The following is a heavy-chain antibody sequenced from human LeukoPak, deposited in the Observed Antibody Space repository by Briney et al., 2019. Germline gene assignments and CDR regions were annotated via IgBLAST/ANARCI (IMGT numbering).Heavy chain of an antibody. J-gene: IGHJ2*01. D-gene: IGHD6-13*01. Sequence: SETLSLTCAVYGGSFSGYYWSWIRQPPEKGLGWIGEINHSGSTNYNPSLKSRVTISVDTSKNQFSLKLSSVTAADTAVYYCARVYYSSSYDYWYFDLWGRGTLVTVSS. CDR2: INHSGST. V-gene: IGHV4-34*01. CDR1: GGSFSGYY. CDR3: ARVYYSSSYDYWYFDL.